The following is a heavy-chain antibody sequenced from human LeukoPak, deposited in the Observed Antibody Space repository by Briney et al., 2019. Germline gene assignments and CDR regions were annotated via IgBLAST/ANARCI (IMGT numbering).Heavy chain of an antibody. D-gene: IGHD6-13*01. V-gene: IGHV3-48*03. CDR3: ARDATTAVGWVYMDV. CDR1: GFTFSSYE. Sequence: GGSLRLSCAASGFTFSSYEMNWVRQAPGKGVEWVSYISSSGSTIYYANSVEGRFTISRDNAKNSVYLQMNSLTAEDTGLYYCARDATTAVGWVYMDVWGKGTTVTISS. J-gene: IGHJ6*03. CDR2: ISSSGSTI.